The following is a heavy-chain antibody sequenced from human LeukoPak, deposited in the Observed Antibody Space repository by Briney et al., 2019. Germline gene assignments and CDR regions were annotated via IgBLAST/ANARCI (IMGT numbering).Heavy chain of an antibody. CDR2: IYSDNT. D-gene: IGHD4/OR15-4a*01. CDR3: ARQAGAYSHPYDY. CDR1: GFTVSSNS. J-gene: IGHJ4*02. V-gene: IGHV3-53*01. Sequence: GGSLRLSCTVSGFTVSSNSMSWVRQAPGKGLEWVSFIYSDNTHYSDSVKGRFTISRNNSKNTLYLQMNSLRAEDTAVYYCARQAGAYSHPYDYWGQGTLVTVSS.